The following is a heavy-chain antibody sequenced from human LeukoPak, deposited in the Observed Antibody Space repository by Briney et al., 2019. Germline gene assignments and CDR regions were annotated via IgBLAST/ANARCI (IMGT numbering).Heavy chain of an antibody. CDR2: IRYDGSNK. J-gene: IGHJ4*02. Sequence: GGSLRLSCAASGFTFSSYAMSWVRQAPGKGLEWVAFIRYDGSNKYYADSVKGRFTISRDNSKNTLYLQMNSLRAEDTAVYYCAKDQYYYDSSGYSPFDYWGQGTLVTVSS. CDR1: GFTFSSYA. CDR3: AKDQYYYDSSGYSPFDY. D-gene: IGHD3-22*01. V-gene: IGHV3-30*02.